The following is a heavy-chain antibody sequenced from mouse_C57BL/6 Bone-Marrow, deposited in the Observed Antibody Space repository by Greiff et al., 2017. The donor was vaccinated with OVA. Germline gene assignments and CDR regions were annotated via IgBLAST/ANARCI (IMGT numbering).Heavy chain of an antibody. J-gene: IGHJ4*01. CDR2: IHPNSGST. V-gene: IGHV1-64*01. CDR1: GYTFTSYW. Sequence: QVQLKQPGAELVKPGASVKLSCKASGYTFTSYWMHWVKQRPGQGLEWIGMIHPNSGSTNYNEKFKSKATLTVDKSSSTAYMQLSSLTSEDSAVYYCASSIYYYGSLYWGQGTSGTVSS. CDR3: ASSIYYYGSLY. D-gene: IGHD1-1*01.